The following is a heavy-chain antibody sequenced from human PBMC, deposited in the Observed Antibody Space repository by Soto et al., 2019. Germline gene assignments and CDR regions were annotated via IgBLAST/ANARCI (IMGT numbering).Heavy chain of an antibody. J-gene: IGHJ5*02. CDR3: ASGGSPNWFDP. CDR2: IYYTGSA. D-gene: IGHD1-26*01. Sequence: VQLQESGPGLVKPSQTLSLTCTVSSGSISSADYYWSWIRQPPGKGLEWIGYIYYTGSAYYNPSLTSRVTMSVDTSKHQFALKVTSVTAAETAVYDCASGGSPNWFDPWGQGTLVTVSS. V-gene: IGHV4-30-4*01. CDR1: SGSISSADYY.